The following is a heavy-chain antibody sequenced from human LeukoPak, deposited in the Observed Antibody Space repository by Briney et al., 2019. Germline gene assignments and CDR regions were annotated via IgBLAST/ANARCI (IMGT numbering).Heavy chain of an antibody. J-gene: IGHJ3*02. Sequence: GRSLRLSCAASGFTFSSYSMHWVRQDPGKGLEWVAVISYDGSNKYYADSVKGRFTISRDNSKNTLYLQMNSLRAEDTAVYYCARDAPQEYSSGWFDAFDIWGQGTMVTVSS. V-gene: IGHV3-30-3*01. CDR2: ISYDGSNK. D-gene: IGHD6-19*01. CDR3: ARDAPQEYSSGWFDAFDI. CDR1: GFTFSSYS.